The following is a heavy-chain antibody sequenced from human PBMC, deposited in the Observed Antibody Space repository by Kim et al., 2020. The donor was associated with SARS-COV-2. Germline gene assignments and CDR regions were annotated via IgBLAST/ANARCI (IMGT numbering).Heavy chain of an antibody. CDR1: GASFNSGDYY. CDR3: ARGITVFGVAGAFFD. D-gene: IGHD3-3*01. V-gene: IGHV4-31*03. Sequence: SETLSLTCTVSGASFNSGDYYWNWIRQHPGKGLEWIGNIHYMGKTYYNPSLKGRAGISVDTSKNQFSLKLTSVTAADTADYYCARGITVFGVAGAFFD. CDR2: IHYMGKT. J-gene: IGHJ4*01.